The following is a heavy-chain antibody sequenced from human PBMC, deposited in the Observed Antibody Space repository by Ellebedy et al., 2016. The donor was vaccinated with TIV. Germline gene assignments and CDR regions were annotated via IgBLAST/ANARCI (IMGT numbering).Heavy chain of an antibody. CDR2: IYYSGST. D-gene: IGHD7-27*01. J-gene: IGHJ5*02. V-gene: IGHV4-59*13. CDR1: GGSISSYY. Sequence: SETLSLXXTVSGGSISSYYWSWIRQPPGKGLEWIGYIYYSGSTNYNPSLKSRVTISVDTSKNQFSLKLSSVTAADTAVYYCARSGSKGVPTGVNPWGQGTLVTVSS. CDR3: ARSGSKGVPTGVNP.